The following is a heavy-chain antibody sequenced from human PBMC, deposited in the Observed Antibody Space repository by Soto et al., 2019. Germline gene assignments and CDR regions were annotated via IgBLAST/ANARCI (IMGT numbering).Heavy chain of an antibody. Sequence: QITLKESGPTLVKPTQTLTLTCTFSGFSLSTSGVGVGWIRQPPGKALEWLTFIYWDDDKRNSPFLKSRLTSTNYTSKHQVVLTMTNMDPVDSATYYCAHLVVAGITYYFASWGQGTLVTVSS. V-gene: IGHV2-5*02. CDR2: IYWDDDK. CDR1: GFSLSTSGVG. J-gene: IGHJ4*02. CDR3: AHLVVAGITYYFAS. D-gene: IGHD2-15*01.